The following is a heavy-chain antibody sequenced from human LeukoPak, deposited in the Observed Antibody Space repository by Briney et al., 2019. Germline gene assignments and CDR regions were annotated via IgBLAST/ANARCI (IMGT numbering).Heavy chain of an antibody. V-gene: IGHV4-59*01. D-gene: IGHD5-18*01. CDR3: AVGYNYGYLDY. J-gene: IGHJ4*02. Sequence: PSETLSLTCSVSGGSISSYYWTWIRQPPGKGLEWIGYIYYSGSTKYNPSLKSRVTISLDTSKNQFSLKLSSVTAVDTAVYYCAVGYNYGYLDYWGQGTLVTVSS. CDR2: IYYSGST. CDR1: GGSISSYY.